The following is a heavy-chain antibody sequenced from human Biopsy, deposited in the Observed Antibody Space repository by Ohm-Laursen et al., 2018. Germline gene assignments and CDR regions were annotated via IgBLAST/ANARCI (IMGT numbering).Heavy chain of an antibody. CDR2: IFYRGST. CDR1: GGSISNNNYY. Sequence: GTLSLTCTVSGGSISNNNYYWGWIRQPPGKGLEWIGSIFYRGSTHYKPSLKSRVNISVDTSKNQFSLKLNSVTAADTAVYYCARDYDTSDYYYVSWGQGTLVTVSS. J-gene: IGHJ5*02. CDR3: ARDYDTSDYYYVS. D-gene: IGHD3-22*01. V-gene: IGHV4-39*01.